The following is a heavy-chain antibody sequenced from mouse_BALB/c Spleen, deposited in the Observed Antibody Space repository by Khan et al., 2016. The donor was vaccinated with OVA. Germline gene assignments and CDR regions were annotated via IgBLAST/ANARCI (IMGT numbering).Heavy chain of an antibody. CDR2: MWIGGST. CDR3: ARNRDGGSYLYFDV. D-gene: IGHD3-3*01. J-gene: IGHJ1*01. CDR1: GFSLSRYS. Sequence: QVQLKESGPGLVAPSQSLSITCTVSGFSLSRYSVHWVRQPPGKGLEWLGIMWIGGSTDYNSALKFRLSISKDNSKSQVFLKMNSLQTDDTAMYYCARNRDGGSYLYFDVWGAGTTVTVSS. V-gene: IGHV2-6-4*01.